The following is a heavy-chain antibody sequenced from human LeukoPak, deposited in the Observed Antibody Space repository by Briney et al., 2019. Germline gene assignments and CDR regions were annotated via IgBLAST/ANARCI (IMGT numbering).Heavy chain of an antibody. D-gene: IGHD6-13*01. Sequence: GRSLRLSCAASGFTFSKYWMHWVRQAPGKGLVWVSRINTDGSSTSYADSVKGRFTISRDNAKNTLYLQMNSLRAEGTAVYYCARSEYSSTWYGDYYYYYMDVWGKGTTVTVSS. CDR1: GFTFSKYW. CDR2: INTDGSST. J-gene: IGHJ6*03. CDR3: ARSEYSSTWYGDYYYYYMDV. V-gene: IGHV3-74*01.